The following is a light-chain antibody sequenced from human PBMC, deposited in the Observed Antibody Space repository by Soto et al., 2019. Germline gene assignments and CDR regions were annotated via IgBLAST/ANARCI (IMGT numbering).Light chain of an antibody. V-gene: IGLV1-40*01. CDR1: SSNIGAGYD. CDR3: QSYDNSLSGSRV. J-gene: IGLJ1*01. Sequence: QSVLTQPPSVSGAPGQRVTISCTGSSSNIGAGYDVHWYQQLPGTAPKLLIYHNSNRPSGVPDRFSGSKSGTSASLAITGLQAEDEADYYCQSYDNSLSGSRVFGTGT. CDR2: HNS.